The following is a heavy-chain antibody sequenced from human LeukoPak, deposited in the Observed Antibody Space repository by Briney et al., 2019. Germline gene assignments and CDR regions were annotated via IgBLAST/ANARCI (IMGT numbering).Heavy chain of an antibody. CDR2: IYYSGST. CDR1: GGFISSYY. Sequence: PSETLSLTCTVSGGFISSYYWSWIRQPPGKGLEWIGYIYYSGSTNYNPSLKSRVTISVDTSKNQFSLKLSSVSAADTAVYYCAGGGYYYYYYMDVWGKGTTVTVSS. CDR3: AGGGYYYYYYMDV. V-gene: IGHV4-59*08. D-gene: IGHD3-16*01. J-gene: IGHJ6*03.